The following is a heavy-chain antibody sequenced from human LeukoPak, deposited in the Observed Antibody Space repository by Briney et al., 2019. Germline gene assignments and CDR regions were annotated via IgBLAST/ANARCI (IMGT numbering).Heavy chain of an antibody. Sequence: PGGSLRLSCAASGFTFDDYAMHWVRQAPGKGLEWVSGISWNSGSIGYADSEKGRFTISRDNAKDSLYLQMNSLRAEDTALYYCAKDTGYYYDSSNYLGYWGQGTLVTVSS. CDR3: AKDTGYYYDSSNYLGY. J-gene: IGHJ4*02. V-gene: IGHV3-9*01. CDR2: ISWNSGSI. CDR1: GFTFDDYA. D-gene: IGHD3-22*01.